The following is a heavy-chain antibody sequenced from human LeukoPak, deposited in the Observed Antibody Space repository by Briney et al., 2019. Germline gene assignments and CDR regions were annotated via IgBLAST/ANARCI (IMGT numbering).Heavy chain of an antibody. D-gene: IGHD3-3*01. CDR1: GFTFSSYG. J-gene: IGHJ4*02. CDR3: GKVYYDFWSGYVPYFDY. CDR2: ISYDGSNK. Sequence: GGSLRLSCAASGFTFSSYGMHWVRQAPGKGLEWVAVISYDGSNKYYADSVKGRFTISRDNSKNTLYLQMNSLRAEDTAVYYCGKVYYDFWSGYVPYFDYWGQGTLVTVSS. V-gene: IGHV3-30*18.